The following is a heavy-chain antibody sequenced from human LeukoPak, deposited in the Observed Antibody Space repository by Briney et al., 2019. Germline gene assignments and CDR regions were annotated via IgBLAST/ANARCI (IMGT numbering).Heavy chain of an antibody. Sequence: PGGSLRLSCAASGFTFSRSWMDWVRQAPGKGLEWVANIKEDGSETHYVDSVKGRFTISRDNAKNTLFLQVDSLRVEDTAIYYCSYSLNYWGQGTLVTVSS. CDR1: GFTFSRSW. V-gene: IGHV3-7*01. J-gene: IGHJ4*02. CDR3: SYSLNY. CDR2: IKEDGSET. D-gene: IGHD2-21*01.